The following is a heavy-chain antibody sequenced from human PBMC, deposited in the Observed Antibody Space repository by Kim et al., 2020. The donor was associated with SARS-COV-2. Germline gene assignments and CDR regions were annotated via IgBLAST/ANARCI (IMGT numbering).Heavy chain of an antibody. CDR2: TP. Sequence: TPNDNPTLKSRVTVSVDKSKIQFSRRLSSVPAADTAVYYCSRAQGGAFDYWGQGTLVTVSS. V-gene: IGHV4-4*02. J-gene: IGHJ4*02. CDR3: SRAQGGAFDY. D-gene: IGHD1-26*01.